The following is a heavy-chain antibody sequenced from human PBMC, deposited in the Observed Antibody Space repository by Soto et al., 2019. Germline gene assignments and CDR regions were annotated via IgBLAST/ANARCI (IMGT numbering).Heavy chain of an antibody. D-gene: IGHD2-21*02. J-gene: IGHJ4*02. Sequence: QVQLVQSGAEVKKPGSSVKVSCKASGGTFSRYTISWVRQAPGRGLEWMGRIIPILGIANYAQKFQGRVTITADKSTSTAYMELSSLRSEATAVYYCARTAYCGGDCYADFDSWGQGTLVTVSS. V-gene: IGHV1-69*02. CDR1: GGTFSRYT. CDR3: ARTAYCGGDCYADFDS. CDR2: IIPILGIA.